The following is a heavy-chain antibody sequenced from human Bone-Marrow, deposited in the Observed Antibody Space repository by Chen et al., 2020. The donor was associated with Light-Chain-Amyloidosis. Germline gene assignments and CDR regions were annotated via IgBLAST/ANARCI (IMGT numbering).Heavy chain of an antibody. D-gene: IGHD5-12*01. CDR1: GYTFPNYW. Sequence: EVQLEQSGPEVKKPGESLKLSCKGSGYTFPNYWIGWVRQMPGKGLEWMGVIYPDDSDARYSPSFEGQVTISADKSITTAYLQWRSLKASDTAMYYCARRRDGYNFDYWGQGTLVTGSS. V-gene: IGHV5-51*01. CDR3: ARRRDGYNFDY. J-gene: IGHJ4*02. CDR2: IYPDDSDA.